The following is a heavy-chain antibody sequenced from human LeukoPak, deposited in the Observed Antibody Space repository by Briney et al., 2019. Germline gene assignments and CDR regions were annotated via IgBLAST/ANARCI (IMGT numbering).Heavy chain of an antibody. CDR3: ARDENRYCSSTSCYEPGDF. CDR2: INPNSGGT. D-gene: IGHD2-2*01. CDR1: RYTFTGYY. J-gene: IGHJ4*02. Sequence: ASVKVSCKASRYTFTGYYMHWVRQAPGQGLDWMGWINPNSGGTNFAQKFQGRVTMTRDTSISTAYMELSRPRSDDTAVYYCARDENRYCSSTSCYEPGDFWGQGTLVTVSS. V-gene: IGHV1-2*02.